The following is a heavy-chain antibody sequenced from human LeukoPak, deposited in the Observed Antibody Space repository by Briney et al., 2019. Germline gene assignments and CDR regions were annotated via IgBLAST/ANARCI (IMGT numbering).Heavy chain of an antibody. Sequence: GRSLRLSCADSGLTFGTSAMHWARQAPGKGLEWVAVVSFDGSNEKYADSVRGRFTISRDNSKKMLYLHMNSLSREDTAVYYCVRGVGYTLLSWGQGTLVTVSS. CDR3: VRGVGYTLLS. D-gene: IGHD1-1*01. J-gene: IGHJ5*02. V-gene: IGHV3-30-3*01. CDR2: VSFDGSNE. CDR1: GLTFGTSA.